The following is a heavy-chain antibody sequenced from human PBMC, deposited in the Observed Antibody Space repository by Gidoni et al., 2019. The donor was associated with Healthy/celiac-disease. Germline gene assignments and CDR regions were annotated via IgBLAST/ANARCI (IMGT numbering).Heavy chain of an antibody. J-gene: IGHJ4*02. CDR2: IYYSGST. D-gene: IGHD6-6*01. CDR3: ASARWEQLEGWAFDY. Sequence: QVQLQESGPGLVKPSQTLSLTCTVSGGSIRSGGYYWSWIRQPPGKGLEWIVYIYYSGSTYYNPSLKSRVTISVDTSKNQFSLKLSSVTAADTAVYYCASARWEQLEGWAFDYWGQGTLVTVSS. V-gene: IGHV4-31*03. CDR1: GGSIRSGGYY.